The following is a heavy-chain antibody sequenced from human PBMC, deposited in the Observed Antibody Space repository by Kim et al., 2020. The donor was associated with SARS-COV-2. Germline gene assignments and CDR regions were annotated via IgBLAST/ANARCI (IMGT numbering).Heavy chain of an antibody. CDR1: GYSFTNYW. V-gene: IGHV5-51*04. CDR2: IYPGDSDT. CDR3: ARSPMTTPRKSFDY. J-gene: IGHJ4*02. D-gene: IGHD4-17*01. Sequence: GESLKISCKGSGYSFTNYWIGWVRQMPGKGLEWMGIIYPGDSDTRHSPSFQGQVTISADKPITTAYLQWSSLKASDTAMYYCARSPMTTPRKSFDYWGQGTLVTVSS.